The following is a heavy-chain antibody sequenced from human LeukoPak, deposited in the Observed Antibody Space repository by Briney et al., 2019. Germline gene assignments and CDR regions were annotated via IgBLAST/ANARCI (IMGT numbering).Heavy chain of an antibody. V-gene: IGHV4-59*01. J-gene: IGHJ3*02. CDR2: IYYSGST. CDR1: GGSFSSYY. D-gene: IGHD6-13*01. Sequence: SETLSLTYTVSGGSFSSYYWSWIRQPPGKGLEWIGYIYYSGSTNYNPSLKSRVTISVDTSKNQFSLKLSSVTAADTAVYYCARDAGSSWPYDAFDIWGQGTMVTVSS. CDR3: ARDAGSSWPYDAFDI.